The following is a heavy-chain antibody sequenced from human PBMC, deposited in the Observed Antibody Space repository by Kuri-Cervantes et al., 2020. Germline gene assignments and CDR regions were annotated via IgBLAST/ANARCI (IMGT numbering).Heavy chain of an antibody. CDR1: GYTFTSYG. CDR2: IIPIFGTA. V-gene: IGHV1-69*05. Sequence: SVKVSCKASGYTFTSYGISWVRQAPGQGLEWMGGIIPIFGTANYAQKFQGRVTITTDESTSTAYMELSSLRSEDTAVYYCAIVAGVLYNWFDPWGQGTLVTVSS. CDR3: AIVAGVLYNWFDP. J-gene: IGHJ5*02. D-gene: IGHD6-19*01.